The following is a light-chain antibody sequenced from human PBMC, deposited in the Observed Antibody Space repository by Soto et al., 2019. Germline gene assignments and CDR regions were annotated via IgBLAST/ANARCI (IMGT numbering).Light chain of an antibody. CDR2: GAS. CDR1: QSVSSSY. J-gene: IGKJ1*01. CDR3: QQYGSSPTWT. Sequence: DIVLTQSPGTLSLSPGDSATLSCRDSQSVSSSYLAWYQQKPGQAPRLLIYGASSRATGIPDTFSGSGSGTDFTLTISRLEPEDFAVYYCQQYGSSPTWTFGQGTKVEIK. V-gene: IGKV3-20*01.